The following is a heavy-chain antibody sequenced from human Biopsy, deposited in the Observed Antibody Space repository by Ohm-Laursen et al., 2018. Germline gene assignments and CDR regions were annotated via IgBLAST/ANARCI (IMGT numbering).Heavy chain of an antibody. D-gene: IGHD2-15*01. CDR3: GNEVHGRDY. CDR2: INQAGTT. J-gene: IGHJ4*02. Sequence: SETLSLTCSVFGKTFSDYQWSWIRQPPGKGLEWIGQINQAGTTNYNPSLKSQVSISADASKYEFSLRLTSVTAADTAVYLCGNEVHGRDYWGLGAQVTVS. V-gene: IGHV4-34*08. CDR1: GKTFSDYQ.